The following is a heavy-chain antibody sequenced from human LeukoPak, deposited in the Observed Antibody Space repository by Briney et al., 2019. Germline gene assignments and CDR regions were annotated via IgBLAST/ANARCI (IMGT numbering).Heavy chain of an antibody. CDR3: ARLQSSSSRYYYYYGMDV. V-gene: IGHV5-51*01. CDR1: GYGFTNYW. CDR2: IYPVDSDT. D-gene: IGHD6-6*01. J-gene: IGHJ6*02. Sequence: GESLKISCKGSGYGFTNYWIAWVRQMPGKGLEWMGIIYPVDSDTRYSPSFQGQVTISADKSISTAYLQWSSLKASDTAMYYCARLQSSSSRYYYYYGMDVWGQGTTVTVSS.